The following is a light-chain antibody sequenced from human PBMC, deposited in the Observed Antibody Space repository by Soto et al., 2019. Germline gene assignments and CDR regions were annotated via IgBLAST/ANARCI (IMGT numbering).Light chain of an antibody. Sequence: EIVLTQSPGTLSLSLGERATLSCRASQSITNNYLAWYQQKPGQAPRLLIYLASNRAAGIPDRFSGSGSGADFTLTINRLAPDDFAVYHCQQCGSSPWTFGQGNKVDIK. CDR2: LAS. CDR3: QQCGSSPWT. CDR1: QSITNNY. V-gene: IGKV3-20*01. J-gene: IGKJ1*01.